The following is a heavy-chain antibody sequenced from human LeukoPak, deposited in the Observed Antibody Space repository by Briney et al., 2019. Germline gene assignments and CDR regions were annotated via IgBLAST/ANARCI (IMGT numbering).Heavy chain of an antibody. V-gene: IGHV3-15*01. D-gene: IGHD3-16*01. CDR1: GFTFSTAW. CDR2: IKSESDGGTT. CDR3: TTNAGNYGVDV. J-gene: IGHJ3*01. Sequence: GGSLRLSCSASGFTFSTAWMTWVRQAPGKGLEWVGRIKSESDGGTTDYAAPVKGRFTVSRDDSKDTLYLQMSSLKAEDTAVYYCTTNAGNYGVDVWGQGTLVTVSS.